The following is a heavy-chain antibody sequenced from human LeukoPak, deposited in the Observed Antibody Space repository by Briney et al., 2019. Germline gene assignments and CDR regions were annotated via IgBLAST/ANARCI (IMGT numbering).Heavy chain of an antibody. CDR1: GGSISSSNYY. Sequence: SETLSLTCSVSGGSISSSNYYWGWVRQPPGKGLDWIATIYYTGSTYYNPSLKSRVIISVDTSKNQFSLSLTSVTAADTAVYFCASRPTFYYGSGSYPRRFYDSWGQGILVTVSS. D-gene: IGHD3-10*01. J-gene: IGHJ4*02. V-gene: IGHV4-39*01. CDR2: IYYTGST. CDR3: ASRPTFYYGSGSYPRRFYDS.